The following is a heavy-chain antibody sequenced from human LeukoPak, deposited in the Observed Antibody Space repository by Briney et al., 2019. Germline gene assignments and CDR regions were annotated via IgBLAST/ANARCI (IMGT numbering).Heavy chain of an antibody. J-gene: IGHJ4*02. CDR2: IYYSGST. D-gene: IGHD1-26*01. CDR1: GGSISSYY. Sequence: SETLSLTCTVSGGSISSYYWSWIRQPPGKGLEWIGYIYYSGSTNYNPSLKSRATISVDTSKNQFSLKVSSVTAADTAVYYCARGGSVVVGATDFDFWGQGTLVTVSS. V-gene: IGHV4-59*01. CDR3: ARGGSVVVGATDFDF.